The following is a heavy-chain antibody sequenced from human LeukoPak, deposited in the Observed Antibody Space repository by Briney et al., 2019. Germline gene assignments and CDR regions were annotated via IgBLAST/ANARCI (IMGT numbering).Heavy chain of an antibody. CDR3: AKTIPYWYFDL. CDR2: IGGDSGTT. J-gene: IGHJ2*01. Sequence: GGSLRLSCAASGFAFSSYDMSWVRLAPGKGLEWVSAIGGDSGTTYADSVKGRFTISRDNSKYTLYLQMNSLRAEDTAIYYCAKTIPYWYFDLWGRGTLVTVSS. CDR1: GFAFSSYD. V-gene: IGHV3-23*01. D-gene: IGHD5-24*01.